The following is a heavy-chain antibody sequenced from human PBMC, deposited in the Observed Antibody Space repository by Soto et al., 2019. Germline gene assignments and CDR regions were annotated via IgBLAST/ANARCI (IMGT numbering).Heavy chain of an antibody. CDR1: GGSVSSGSYY. Sequence: QVQLQESGPGLVKPSETLSLTCTVSGGSVSSGSYYWSWIRQPPGKALEWIGYIYYRGSTNYNPSRKSRVXXXVXSSKNQFSRKMSSVTAADTAVYYCARGYYGSGSYYNVDWFDPWGQGTLVTVSP. J-gene: IGHJ5*02. V-gene: IGHV4-61*01. CDR3: ARGYYGSGSYYNVDWFDP. D-gene: IGHD3-10*01. CDR2: IYYRGST.